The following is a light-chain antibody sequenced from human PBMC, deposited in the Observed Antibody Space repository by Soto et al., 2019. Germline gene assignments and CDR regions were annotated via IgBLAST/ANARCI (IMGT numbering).Light chain of an antibody. Sequence: EIVMPQSPAPLSVSSGERATLSCRASQSVSSNLAWYQQKPGQAPRLLIYDISTRAAAIPARFSGSGSGTEFTLTISSLQSEDFTVYSCLQYHNLWAFGQGTKVDIK. J-gene: IGKJ1*01. CDR1: QSVSSN. CDR2: DIS. CDR3: LQYHNLWA. V-gene: IGKV3D-15*01.